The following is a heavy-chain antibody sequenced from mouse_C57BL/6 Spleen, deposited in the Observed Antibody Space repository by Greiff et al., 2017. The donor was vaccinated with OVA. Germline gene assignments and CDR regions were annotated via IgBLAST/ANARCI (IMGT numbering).Heavy chain of an antibody. CDR1: GYTFTSYW. CDR3: ARFDGNPRAWFAY. D-gene: IGHD2-1*01. J-gene: IGHJ3*01. Sequence: QVQLQQPGAELVRPGTSVKLSCKASGYTFTSYWMHWVKQRPGQGLEWIGVIDPSDSYTNYNQKFKGKATLTVDTSSSTAYMQLSRQTSEDSAVYYSARFDGNPRAWFAYWGQGTLVTVSA. CDR2: IDPSDSYT. V-gene: IGHV1-59*01.